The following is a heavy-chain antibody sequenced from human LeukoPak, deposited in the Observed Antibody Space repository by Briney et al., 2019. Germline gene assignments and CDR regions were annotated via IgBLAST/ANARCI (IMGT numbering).Heavy chain of an antibody. V-gene: IGHV3-9*01. CDR1: GFTFDDYA. Sequence: GGSLRLSCAASGFTFDDYAMHWVRQAPGKGLEWVSGISWNSSSIGYADSVKGRFTISRDNAKNSLYLQMNSLRAEDTALYYCAKDIGAYSSSSDPFDYWGQGTLVTVSS. J-gene: IGHJ4*02. CDR3: AKDIGAYSSSSDPFDY. D-gene: IGHD6-6*01. CDR2: ISWNSSSI.